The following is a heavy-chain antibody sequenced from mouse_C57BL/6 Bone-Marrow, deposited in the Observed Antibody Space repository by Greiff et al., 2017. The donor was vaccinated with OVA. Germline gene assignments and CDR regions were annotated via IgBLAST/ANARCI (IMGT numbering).Heavy chain of an antibody. CDR2: IYPRDGST. D-gene: IGHD2-3*01. Sequence: QVQLQPSDAELVKPGASVKISCKASGYTFTDHTIHWMKQRPEQGLEWIGYIYPRDGSTMYNEKFKGKSTLTVDKSSSTAYMPLNSLTSEDSAVYYCARLDAGYGNYYDMDYWGQGTSVTVSS. V-gene: IGHV1-78*01. CDR3: ARLDAGYGNYYDMDY. J-gene: IGHJ4*01. CDR1: GYTFTDHT.